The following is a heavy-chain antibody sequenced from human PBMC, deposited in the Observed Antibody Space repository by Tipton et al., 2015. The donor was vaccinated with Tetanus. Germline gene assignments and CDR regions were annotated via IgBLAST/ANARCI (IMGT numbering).Heavy chain of an antibody. V-gene: IGHV3-53*01. CDR1: GFAVSSNY. J-gene: IGHJ4*02. CDR3: ASRVVVTATLDY. CDR2: IYSGGGT. Sequence: SLRLSCAASGFAVSSNYMSWVRQAPGKGLEWVSVIYSGGGTYYADSVKGRFTISRDNSKNTLYLQMNSLRAEDTAVYYCASRVVVTATLDYWGQGTLVTVSS. D-gene: IGHD2-21*02.